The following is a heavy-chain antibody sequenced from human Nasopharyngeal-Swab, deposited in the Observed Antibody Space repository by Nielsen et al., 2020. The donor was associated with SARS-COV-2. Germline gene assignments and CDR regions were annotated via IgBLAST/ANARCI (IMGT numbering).Heavy chain of an antibody. CDR2: ISYDGSNK. J-gene: IGHJ5*02. CDR1: GFTFSSSG. V-gene: IGHV3-30*03. Sequence: GESLKISCAASGFTFSSSGMHWVRPAPGKGLECVAVISYDGSNKYHADSVRGRFTISRDDSENTLYLQMNSLRPEDTAVYYCARGGMVGATTYGWFDPWGQGTLVTVSS. CDR3: ARGGMVGATTYGWFDP. D-gene: IGHD1-26*01.